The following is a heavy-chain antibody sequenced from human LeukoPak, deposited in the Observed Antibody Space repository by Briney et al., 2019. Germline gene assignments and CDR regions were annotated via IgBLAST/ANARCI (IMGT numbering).Heavy chain of an antibody. CDR2: ISGSGGST. V-gene: IGHV3-23*01. CDR1: GFTFSSYA. J-gene: IGHJ5*02. Sequence: PGGSLRLSCAASGFTFSSYAMSWVRQAPGKGLEWVSAISGSGGSTYYADSVKGRFTISRDNSKNTLYLHMNRLRAEDTAVYYCAKDTKDYDFWSGYYNWFDPWGQGTLVTVSS. CDR3: AKDTKDYDFWSGYYNWFDP. D-gene: IGHD3-3*01.